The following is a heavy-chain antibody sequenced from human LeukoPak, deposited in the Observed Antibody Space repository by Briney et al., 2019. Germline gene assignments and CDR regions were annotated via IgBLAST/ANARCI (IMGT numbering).Heavy chain of an antibody. CDR2: ISPSGGST. V-gene: IGHV1-46*01. CDR1: GYTFTSNY. Sequence: EASVKVSCKAFGYTFTSNYMHWVRQAPGQGPEWMGVISPSGGSTTYAQKFQGRVTLTRDMSTSTDYLELSSLRSEDTAVYYCARAYDAFDIWGQGTMVTVSS. CDR3: ARAYDAFDI. J-gene: IGHJ3*02.